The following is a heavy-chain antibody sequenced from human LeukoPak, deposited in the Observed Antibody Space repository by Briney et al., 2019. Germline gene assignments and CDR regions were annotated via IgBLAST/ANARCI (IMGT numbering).Heavy chain of an antibody. J-gene: IGHJ4*02. D-gene: IGHD7-27*01. Sequence: ASVKVSCKASGGTFSSYAISWVRQAPGQGLDGMGRIIPILGIANYAQKFQGRVTITADKSTSTAYTELSSLRSEDTAVYYCARDPGTWGYFDYWGQGTLVTVSS. CDR2: IIPILGIA. CDR1: GGTFSSYA. CDR3: ARDPGTWGYFDY. V-gene: IGHV1-69*04.